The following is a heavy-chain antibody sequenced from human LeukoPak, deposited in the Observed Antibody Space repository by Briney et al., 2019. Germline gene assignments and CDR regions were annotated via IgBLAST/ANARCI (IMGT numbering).Heavy chain of an antibody. CDR2: ISYDGSNK. D-gene: IGHD6-13*01. J-gene: IGHJ4*02. CDR1: GFTFSSYG. V-gene: IGHV3-30*18. Sequence: RGSLRLSCAASGFTFSSYGMHWVRQAPGKGLEWVAVISYDGSNKYYADSVKGRFTISTDNSKNTLYLQMNSLRAEDTAVYYCAKDRDSSSWYLDYWGQGTLVTVSS. CDR3: AKDRDSSSWYLDY.